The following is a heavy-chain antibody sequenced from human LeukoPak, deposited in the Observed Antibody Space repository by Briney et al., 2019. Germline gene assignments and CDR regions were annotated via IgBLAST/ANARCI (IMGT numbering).Heavy chain of an antibody. Sequence: GGSLRLSCAASGFTFSSYGMHWVRQAPGKGLEWVAFIRYDGSNKYYADSVKGRFTISRDNSKNTLYLQMNSLRAEDTAVYYCAKDLRGLRLGELSFDYWGQGTLVIVSS. CDR2: IRYDGSNK. J-gene: IGHJ4*02. CDR3: AKDLRGLRLGELSFDY. CDR1: GFTFSSYG. D-gene: IGHD3-16*02. V-gene: IGHV3-30*02.